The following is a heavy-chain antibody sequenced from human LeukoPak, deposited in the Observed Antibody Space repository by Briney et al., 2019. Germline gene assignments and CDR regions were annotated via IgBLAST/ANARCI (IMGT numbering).Heavy chain of an antibody. J-gene: IGHJ3*02. CDR3: ATVTLYSSSWYYAFDI. V-gene: IGHV3-66*01. D-gene: IGHD6-13*01. Sequence: GGSLRLSCAASGFTVSSNYMSWVRQAPGKGLEWVSVIYSGGSTYYADSVKGRFTISRDNSKNTLYLQMNSLRAEDTAVYYCATVTLYSSSWYYAFDIWGQGTMVTASS. CDR2: IYSGGST. CDR1: GFTVSSNY.